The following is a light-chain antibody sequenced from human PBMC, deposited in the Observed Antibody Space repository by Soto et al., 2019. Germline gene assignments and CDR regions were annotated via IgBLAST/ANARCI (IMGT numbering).Light chain of an antibody. CDR3: QHYRSSWT. J-gene: IGKJ1*01. CDR2: GTS. CDR1: QSVSSSF. Sequence: EIALTQSLGTLSLSPGERATRACRASQSVSSSFLAWYQQKPGRPPRLLIYGTSSRATGIPERFSGSGSGTDFTLTISRLEPEDFAVYYCQHYRSSWTFGRGTKVEVK. V-gene: IGKV3-20*01.